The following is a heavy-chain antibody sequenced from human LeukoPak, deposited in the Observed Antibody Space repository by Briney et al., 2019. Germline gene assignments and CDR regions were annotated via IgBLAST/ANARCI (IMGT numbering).Heavy chain of an antibody. V-gene: IGHV3-43*02. J-gene: IGHJ6*02. D-gene: IGHD2-15*01. CDR1: GFTFDDYA. CDR2: ISGDGGST. CDR3: AKDSTPYCSGGSCYSLGYGMDV. Sequence: GGSLRLSCAASGFTFDDYAMHWVRHAPGKGLEWVSLISGDGGSTYYADSVEGRFTISRDNSKNSLYLQMNSLRTEDTALYYCAKDSTPYCSGGSCYSLGYGMDVWGQGTTVTVSS.